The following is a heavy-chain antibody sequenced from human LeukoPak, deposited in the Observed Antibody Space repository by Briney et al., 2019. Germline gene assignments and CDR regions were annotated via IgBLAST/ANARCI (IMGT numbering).Heavy chain of an antibody. CDR2: IRYDGSNK. CDR3: ASGIRERGFDS. CDR1: GFTFSSYG. J-gene: IGHJ4*02. D-gene: IGHD1-1*01. V-gene: IGHV3-30*02. Sequence: PGGSLRLSCAASGFTFSSYGMHWVRQAPGKGLEWVAFIRYDGSNKYYADSVRGRFTISRDSAKSSLFLQMNSLKAEDTALYFCASGIRERGFDSWGQGTLVTVSS.